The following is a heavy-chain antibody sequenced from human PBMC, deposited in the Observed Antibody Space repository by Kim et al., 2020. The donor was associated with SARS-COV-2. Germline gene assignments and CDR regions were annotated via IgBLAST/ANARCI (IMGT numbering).Heavy chain of an antibody. V-gene: IGHV1-3*01. CDR3: ARDGGYCSGGSCYWGPSTIHYFDY. Sequence: ASVKVSCKTSGYTFTSFAMHWVRQAPGQSLEWMGYINAGNGYTKYSQKFQGRVTITRDTSASTAYMELSSLRSEDTAVYYCARDGGYCSGGSCYWGPSTIHYFDYWGQGTLVTVSS. CDR1: GYTFTSFA. CDR2: INAGNGYT. D-gene: IGHD2-15*01. J-gene: IGHJ4*02.